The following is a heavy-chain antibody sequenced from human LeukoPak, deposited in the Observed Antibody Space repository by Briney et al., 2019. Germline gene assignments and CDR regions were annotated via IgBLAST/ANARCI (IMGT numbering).Heavy chain of an antibody. CDR2: IKQDGSEK. CDR1: GLTFNRLW. V-gene: IGHV3-7*01. CDR3: ARGGGWPYFDY. D-gene: IGHD6-19*01. Sequence: GGSLRLSCAASGLTFNRLWMSWVRQAPGKGLEWVANIKQDGSEKYYVDSVKGRFTISRDNAKNSLYLQMNSLRAEDTAVYYCARGGGWPYFDYWGQGTLVTVSS. J-gene: IGHJ4*02.